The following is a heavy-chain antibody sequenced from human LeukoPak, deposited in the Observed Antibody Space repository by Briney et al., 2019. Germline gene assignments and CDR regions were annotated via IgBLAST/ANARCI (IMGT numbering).Heavy chain of an antibody. CDR1: GGTFSSYA. D-gene: IGHD6-13*01. Sequence: SCKASGGTFSSYAISWVRQAPGKGLEWLGLIKSKTDGGTTDYAAPVKGRFTISRDDSKNTLYLQMNSLRAEDTAVYYCARDLHSSSWYFFDPWGQGTLVTVSS. J-gene: IGHJ5*02. CDR3: ARDLHSSSWYFFDP. V-gene: IGHV3-15*01. CDR2: IKSKTDGGTT.